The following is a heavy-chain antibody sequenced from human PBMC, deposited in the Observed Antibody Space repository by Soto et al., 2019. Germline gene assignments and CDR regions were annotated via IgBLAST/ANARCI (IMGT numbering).Heavy chain of an antibody. Sequence: QVQLMQSGAEVKEPGASVKVSCKASGYTFVNHGVSWVRQAPGQGLEWMGWIKVSTGITNYAGNFQGRVTMTTDNSTSTVYMELRSLRSADTAVYFCARHYSSDWHFVFDSWGQGTRVTVSS. CDR3: ARHYSSDWHFVFDS. CDR1: GYTFVNHG. D-gene: IGHD6-19*01. J-gene: IGHJ4*02. V-gene: IGHV1-18*01. CDR2: IKVSTGIT.